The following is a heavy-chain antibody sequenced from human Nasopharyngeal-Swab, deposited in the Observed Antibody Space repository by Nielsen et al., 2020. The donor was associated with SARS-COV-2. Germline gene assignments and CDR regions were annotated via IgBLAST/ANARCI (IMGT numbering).Heavy chain of an antibody. V-gene: IGHV3-53*04. J-gene: IGHJ4*02. Sequence: GESLKISCAASGFTVSSNYMSWVRQAPGKGLEWVSVIYSGGSTYYAASVKGRFTISRHNSKNTLYLQMNSLRAEDTAVYYCASAGSSGYSTYWGQGTLVTVSS. CDR3: ASAGSSGYSTY. D-gene: IGHD3-22*01. CDR2: IYSGGST. CDR1: GFTVSSNY.